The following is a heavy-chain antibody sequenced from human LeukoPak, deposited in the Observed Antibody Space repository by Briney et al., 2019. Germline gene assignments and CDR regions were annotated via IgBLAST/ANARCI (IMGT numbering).Heavy chain of an antibody. CDR2: INPNSGGT. CDR3: AREAYYDSSGAIQGDWFDP. J-gene: IGHJ5*02. CDR1: GYTFTGYY. Sequence: ASVKVSCKASGYTFTGYYMHWVRQAPGQGLEWMGWINPNSGGTNYAQKFQGRVTMTRDTSISTAYMELSRLRSDDTAVYYCAREAYYDSSGAIQGDWFDPWGQGTLVTVSS. V-gene: IGHV1-2*02. D-gene: IGHD3-22*01.